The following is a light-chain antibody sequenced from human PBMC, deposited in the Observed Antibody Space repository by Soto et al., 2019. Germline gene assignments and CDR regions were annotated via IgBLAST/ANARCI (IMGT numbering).Light chain of an antibody. V-gene: IGKV1-39*01. CDR2: TSS. CDR1: QSIGRN. Sequence: IQMPQSPASLSASVGGRVTISCGACQSIGRNLNWYQQKPGKAPTLLMFTSSNLQSGVPSRFSGSGSGTDFILTISSLQPEDFATYYCQQSYSTPPTFGQGTKVDI. J-gene: IGKJ1*01. CDR3: QQSYSTPPT.